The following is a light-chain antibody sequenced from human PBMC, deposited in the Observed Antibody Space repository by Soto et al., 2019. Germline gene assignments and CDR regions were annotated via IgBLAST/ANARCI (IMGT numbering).Light chain of an antibody. J-gene: IGLJ2*01. V-gene: IGLV1-51*01. Sequence: QSVLTQPPSVSAAPGQRVTISCSGSTSNIGDNHVSWYQQFPGTAPKLLIYEHNKRPSGIPDRFSASKSGTSVTLGITGLQTGDEANYFCATWDSSLSAVVFGGGTKVTVL. CDR2: EHN. CDR3: ATWDSSLSAVV. CDR1: TSNIGDNH.